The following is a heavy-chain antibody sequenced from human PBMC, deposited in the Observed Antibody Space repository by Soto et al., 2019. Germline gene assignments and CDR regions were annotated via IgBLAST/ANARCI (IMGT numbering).Heavy chain of an antibody. J-gene: IGHJ3*01. CDR1: GGSISRGCSY. CDR2: IYYSGST. V-gene: IGHV4-31*02. D-gene: IGHD3-22*01. Sequence: SLSLTWTVSGGSISRGCSYWSWIRQHPGKGLEWIVYIYYSGSTYYNPSLKSRVTISVDTSKNQFSLKLSSVTAADTAVYYCAREVHYYDSTGYYPRAAFDFWGQGTMVTVSS. CDR3: AREVHYYDSTGYYPRAAFDF.